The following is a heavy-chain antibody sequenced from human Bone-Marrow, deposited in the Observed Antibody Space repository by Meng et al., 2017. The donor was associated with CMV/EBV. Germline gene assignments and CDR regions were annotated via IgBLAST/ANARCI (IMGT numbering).Heavy chain of an antibody. CDR3: ARLLGYCTSTSPSTKCRGNAFDI. CDR2: ISSSSSYI. Sequence: GGSLRLSCAASGFTFSSYSMNWVRQAPGKGLEWVSSISSSSSYIYYADSVKGRFTLSRDNAKNSLYLQMNSLRAEDTAGYDCARLLGYCTSTSPSTKCRGNAFDIWGQGTMVTVSS. V-gene: IGHV3-21*01. D-gene: IGHD2-2*01. J-gene: IGHJ3*02. CDR1: GFTFSSYS.